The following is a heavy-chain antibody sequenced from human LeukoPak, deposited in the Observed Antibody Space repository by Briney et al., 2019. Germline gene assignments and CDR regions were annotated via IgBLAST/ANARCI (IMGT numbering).Heavy chain of an antibody. D-gene: IGHD6-13*01. V-gene: IGHV1-69*01. CDR2: IIPIFGTA. CDR1: GGTFSSYA. Sequence: GSSVKVSCKASGGTFSSYAISWVRQAPGQGLEWMGGIIPIFGTANYAQKFQGRVTITADESTSTAYMELSSLRSEDTAVYYCARDLTGIAAMDVWGKGTTVTISS. J-gene: IGHJ6*03. CDR3: ARDLTGIAAMDV.